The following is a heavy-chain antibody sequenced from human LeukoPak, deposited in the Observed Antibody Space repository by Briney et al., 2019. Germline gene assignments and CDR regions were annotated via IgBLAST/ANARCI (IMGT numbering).Heavy chain of an antibody. J-gene: IGHJ4*02. V-gene: IGHV4-59*01. CDR2: IYYSGST. D-gene: IGHD2-15*01. CDR3: ARAGMVAAPPDY. Sequence: SETLSLTCTVSGGSISSYYWSWIRQPPGKGLEWMGYIYYSGSTNYDPSLKSRVTISVDTSKNQFSLKLSSVTAADAAVYYCARAGMVAAPPDYWGQGTVVTVS. CDR1: GGSISSYY.